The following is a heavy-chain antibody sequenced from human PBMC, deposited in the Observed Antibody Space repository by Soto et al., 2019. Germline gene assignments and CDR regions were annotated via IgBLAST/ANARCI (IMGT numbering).Heavy chain of an antibody. CDR3: AGDSGGGWYGGGVQVDY. J-gene: IGHJ4*02. Sequence: SETLSLTCTVSGGSISSYYWSWIRQPPGKGLEWIGYIYYSGSTNYNPSLKSRCTISVDTSKNQFSLKLSSVTAADTAVYYCAGDSGGGWYGGGVQVDYWGQGTLVTVSS. D-gene: IGHD6-19*01. V-gene: IGHV4-59*01. CDR2: IYYSGST. CDR1: GGSISSYY.